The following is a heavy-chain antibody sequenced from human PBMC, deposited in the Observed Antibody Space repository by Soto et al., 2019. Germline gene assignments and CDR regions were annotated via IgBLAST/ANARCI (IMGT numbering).Heavy chain of an antibody. CDR3: ARSSDSGSYSDY. CDR2: IIPIFGTA. CDR1: EGTFSSYA. V-gene: IGHV1-69*13. J-gene: IGHJ4*01. Sequence: GASVTVSCKAPEGTFSSYAIRWARHYPGQGIEWRGQIIPIFGTANYAQKFQGRVTIPADESTSTAYMELSSLRSEYTAVYYCARSSDSGSYSDYWAQGTLVTVSS. D-gene: IGHD1-26*01.